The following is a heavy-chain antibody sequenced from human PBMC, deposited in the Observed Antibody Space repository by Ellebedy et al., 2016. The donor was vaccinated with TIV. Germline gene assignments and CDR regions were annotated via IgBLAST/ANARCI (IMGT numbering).Heavy chain of an antibody. CDR3: ASAPLGRNWYFDF. D-gene: IGHD1-26*01. CDR2: IYYSGST. J-gene: IGHJ2*01. CDR1: GGSISSYY. V-gene: IGHV4-59*01. Sequence: MPSETLSLTCTVSGGSISSYYWSWIRQPPGKGLEWIGYIYYSGSTNYNPSLKSRVTISIDTSKSQFSLQLSSVTAADTAVYYCASAPLGRNWYFDFWGRGTLVTVSA.